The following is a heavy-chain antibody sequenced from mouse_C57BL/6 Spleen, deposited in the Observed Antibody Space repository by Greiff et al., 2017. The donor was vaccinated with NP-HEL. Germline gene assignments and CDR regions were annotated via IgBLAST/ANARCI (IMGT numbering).Heavy chain of an antibody. D-gene: IGHD1-1*01. V-gene: IGHV1-80*01. CDR2: IYPGDGDT. J-gene: IGHJ1*03. CDR3: AAVTVEGGGYFDV. CDR1: GYAFSSYW. Sequence: QVQLQQSGAELVKPGASVKISCKASGYAFSSYWMNWVKQRPGKGLEWIGQIYPGDGDTNYNGKFKGKATLTADKSSSTAYMQLSSLTSEDSAVYFCAAVTVEGGGYFDVWGTGTTVTVSS.